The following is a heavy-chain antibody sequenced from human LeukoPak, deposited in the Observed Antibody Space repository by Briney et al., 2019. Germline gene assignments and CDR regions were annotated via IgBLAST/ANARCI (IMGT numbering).Heavy chain of an antibody. CDR2: IQSGGST. V-gene: IGHV3-66*02. D-gene: IGHD1-20*01. J-gene: IGHJ3*02. Sequence: GGSLRLSCAASGFTVSSNYMSWVRQAPGKGLEWVSVIQSGGSTYYADSVKGRFTISRDNSKNTLYLQMNSLRAEDTAVYYCTKYNWRRRDAFDIWGQGTMVTVSS. CDR1: GFTVSSNY. CDR3: TKYNWRRRDAFDI.